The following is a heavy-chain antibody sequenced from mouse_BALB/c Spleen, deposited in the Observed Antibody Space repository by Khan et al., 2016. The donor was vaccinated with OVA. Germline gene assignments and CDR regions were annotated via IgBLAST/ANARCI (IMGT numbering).Heavy chain of an antibody. J-gene: IGHJ4*01. CDR3: ARQPYYHYNIMDY. D-gene: IGHD2-10*01. Sequence: VQLQESGPGLAAPSQSLSITCTISGFSLTNYGVHWVRQPPGKGLEWLVVIWSDGSTNYNSVLKSRLTTTKDNSQSQVFLKMNSLQTDDTAIYFCARQPYYHYNIMDYWGQGTSVTVSS. CDR2: IWSDGST. V-gene: IGHV2-6-1*01. CDR1: GFSLTNYG.